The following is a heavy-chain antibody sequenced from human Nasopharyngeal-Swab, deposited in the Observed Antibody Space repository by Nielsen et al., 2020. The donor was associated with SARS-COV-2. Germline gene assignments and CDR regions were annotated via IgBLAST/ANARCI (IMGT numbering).Heavy chain of an antibody. D-gene: IGHD3-10*01. CDR2: IYHDGGT. V-gene: IGHV4-61*08. CDR3: ARDRGDLRKYNCDS. CDR1: GGSVSSAGYY. J-gene: IGHJ4*02. Sequence: SETLYLTCSVSGGSVSSAGYYWNWIRRPPGRALEWLGYIYHDGGTNYNPSLMGRVIMSVDTSKIQFSLRLTSVTTADTAVYYCARDRGDLRKYNCDSWGQGTLVTVSS.